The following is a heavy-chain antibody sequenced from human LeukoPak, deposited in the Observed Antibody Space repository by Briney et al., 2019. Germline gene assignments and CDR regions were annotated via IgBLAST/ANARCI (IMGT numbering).Heavy chain of an antibody. CDR3: ARHRGDYDILTGSNYYYYYMDV. V-gene: IGHV5-51*01. J-gene: IGHJ6*03. D-gene: IGHD3-9*01. CDR2: IYPGDSDT. CDR1: GYSFTSYW. Sequence: GESLKISCKGSGYSFTSYWIGWVRQLPGKGLEWMGIIYPGDSDTRYSPSFQGQVTISADKSISTAYLQWSSLKASDTAMYYCARHRGDYDILTGSNYYYYYMDVWGKGTTVTISS.